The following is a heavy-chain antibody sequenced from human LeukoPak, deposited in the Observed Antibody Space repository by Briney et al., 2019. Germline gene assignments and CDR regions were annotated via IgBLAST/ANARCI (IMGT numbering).Heavy chain of an antibody. CDR1: GFRFSDYA. D-gene: IGHD5-12*01. CDR3: ARDYEWLRSLDY. Sequence: GGSLRLSCAASGFRFSDYAMHWLRQAPDKGLEWVAVIPYDGSNKYYADSLKGRFTISRDNSKNTLYLLINTLRPEDTAVYYCARDYEWLRSLDYWGQGTLVTVSS. J-gene: IGHJ4*02. CDR2: IPYDGSNK. V-gene: IGHV3-30-3*01.